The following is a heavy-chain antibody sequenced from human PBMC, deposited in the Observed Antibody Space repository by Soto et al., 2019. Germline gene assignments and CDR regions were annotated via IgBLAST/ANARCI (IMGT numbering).Heavy chain of an antibody. CDR1: GFTFTNAW. J-gene: IGHJ4*02. V-gene: IGHV3-15*07. CDR2: IRSETDGGTA. D-gene: IGHD3-22*01. CDR3: TTYHYYDSSGYSW. Sequence: EVQLVESGGGLVKPGGSLRLSCAASGFTFTNAWMNWVRQTPGKGLEWVGRIRSETDGGTADHAAPVKGRFTISRDDSKSTLFLQMNNLKTEDTAIYYCTTYHYYDSSGYSWWGQGTLVTVSS.